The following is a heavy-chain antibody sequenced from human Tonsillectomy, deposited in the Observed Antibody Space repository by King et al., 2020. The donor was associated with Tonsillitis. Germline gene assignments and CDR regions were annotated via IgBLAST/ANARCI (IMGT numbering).Heavy chain of an antibody. CDR1: GFTFSSYW. CDR2: ISSDGSIT. D-gene: IGHD3-3*02. Sequence: VQLVESGGGLVQPGGSLRLSCAASGFTFSSYWMYWVRQAPGKGLLWFARISSDGSITNYADSVKGRFTISRDNAKNTLSLQMDTLRAEDTAVYYCARAFSGYYYGWTSGAKGPRSPSP. V-gene: IGHV3-74*01. CDR3: ARAFSGYYYGWTS. J-gene: IGHJ6*02.